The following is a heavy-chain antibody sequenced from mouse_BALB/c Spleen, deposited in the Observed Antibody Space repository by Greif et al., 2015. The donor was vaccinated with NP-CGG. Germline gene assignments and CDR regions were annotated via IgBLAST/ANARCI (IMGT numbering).Heavy chain of an antibody. CDR1: GSAGGCSW. V-gene: IGHV1-80*01. Sequence: VQLQESGAELVRPGSSVKISCTASGSAGGCSWLPWVKQRPGQGLEWIGQIYPGDGAPPSTGPFPGPAPLTADKSSSTAYMQLSSLTSEDSAVYFCAAPAYWGQGTLVTVSA. J-gene: IGHJ3*01. CDR2: IYPGDGAP. CDR3: AAPAY.